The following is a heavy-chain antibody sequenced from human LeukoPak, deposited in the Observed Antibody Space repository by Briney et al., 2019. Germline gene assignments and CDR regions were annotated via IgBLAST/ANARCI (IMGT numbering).Heavy chain of an antibody. V-gene: IGHV1-24*01. CDR2: FDPEDGET. D-gene: IGHD6-19*01. CDR1: GYTLTELS. CDR3: ATGIIYMGEVADTRSNYYFDY. Sequence: GASVKVSCKVSGYTLTELSMHWVRQAPGKGLEWMGGFDPEDGETIYAQKFQGRVTMTEDTSTDTAYMELSSLRSEDTAVYYCATGIIYMGEVADTRSNYYFDYWGQGTLVTVSS. J-gene: IGHJ4*02.